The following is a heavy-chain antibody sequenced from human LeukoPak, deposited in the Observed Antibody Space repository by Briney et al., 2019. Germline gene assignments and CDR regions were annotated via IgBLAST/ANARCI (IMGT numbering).Heavy chain of an antibody. Sequence: GGSLRLSCAASGFTFSSYWMNWVRQAPGKGLEWVSSISSSSSYIYYADSVKGRFTISRDNAKNSLYLQMNSLRAEDTAVYYCARDKEVEMATMAFDIWGQGTMVTVS. CDR1: GFTFSSYW. CDR2: ISSSSSYI. J-gene: IGHJ3*02. CDR3: ARDKEVEMATMAFDI. V-gene: IGHV3-21*01. D-gene: IGHD5-24*01.